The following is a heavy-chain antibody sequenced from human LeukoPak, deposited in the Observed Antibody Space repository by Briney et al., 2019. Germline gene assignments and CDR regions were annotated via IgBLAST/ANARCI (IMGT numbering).Heavy chain of an antibody. Sequence: GGTLRLSCAASGFTFSSYAMSWVRQAPGKGLEWVSAISGSGGSTYYADSVKGRFTISRDNSKNTLYLQMNSLRAEDTAVYYCAKGVVRFLEWSPPDYWGQGTLVTVSS. CDR3: AKGVVRFLEWSPPDY. V-gene: IGHV3-23*01. J-gene: IGHJ4*02. CDR2: ISGSGGST. CDR1: GFTFSSYA. D-gene: IGHD3-3*01.